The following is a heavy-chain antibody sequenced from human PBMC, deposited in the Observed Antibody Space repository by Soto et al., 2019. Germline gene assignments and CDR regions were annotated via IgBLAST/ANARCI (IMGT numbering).Heavy chain of an antibody. V-gene: IGHV3-23*01. D-gene: IGHD1-1*01. CDR2: ISGNGRNT. J-gene: IGHJ4*02. Sequence: EVQLLESGGGLAQPGGSLRLSCVTSGFSFSNSGMSWVRQAPGKGLDWVSGISGNGRNTYYTDSVKGRFLVSRDNSGNTLCLQMNSLRAEDTAIYFCAKNGLSNSPSAIDSWCQGTLVTVSS. CDR1: GFSFSNSG. CDR3: AKNGLSNSPSAIDS.